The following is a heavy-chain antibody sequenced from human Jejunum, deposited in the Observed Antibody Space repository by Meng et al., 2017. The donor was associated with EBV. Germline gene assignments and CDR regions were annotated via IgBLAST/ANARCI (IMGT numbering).Heavy chain of an antibody. Sequence: HVQRLRPAPGLVKPSVTLSLTCTVSGGSVSSGGYYWSWIRQPPGKGLEWIGYIYNSESTNYKSSLKSRVTISADTSKNQFSLRLSSVTAADTAVYYCARDQNGSYFAYWGQGTLVTSPQ. CDR1: GGSVSSGGYY. V-gene: IGHV4-61*08. CDR2: IYNSEST. D-gene: IGHD1-26*01. J-gene: IGHJ4*02. CDR3: ARDQNGSYFAY.